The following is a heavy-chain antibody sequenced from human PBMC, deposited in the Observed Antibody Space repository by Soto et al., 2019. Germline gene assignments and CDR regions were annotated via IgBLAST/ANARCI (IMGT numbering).Heavy chain of an antibody. Sequence: GGSLRLSCAASGFTFSSYAMSWVRQAPGKGLEWVSAISSSGGYIYYADSVKGRFTISRDNAKNSLYLQMNSLRAEDTAVYYCARHPRDFWSGYPNWFDPWGQGTLVTVSS. J-gene: IGHJ5*02. CDR1: GFTFSSYA. D-gene: IGHD3-3*01. V-gene: IGHV3-21*01. CDR2: ISSSGGYI. CDR3: ARHPRDFWSGYPNWFDP.